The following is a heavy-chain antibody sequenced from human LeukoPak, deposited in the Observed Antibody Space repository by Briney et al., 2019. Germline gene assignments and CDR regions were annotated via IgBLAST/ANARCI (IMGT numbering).Heavy chain of an antibody. CDR1: GFTFSSYG. CDR3: AKDSFRRDTAMADPLGY. V-gene: IGHV3-23*01. Sequence: PGGSLRLSCAASGFTFSSYGMSWVRQAPGKGLEWVSAISGSGGSTYYADSVKGRFTLSRDNSKNTLYLQMNSLRAEDTAVYYCAKDSFRRDTAMADPLGYWGQGTLVTVSS. CDR2: ISGSGGST. J-gene: IGHJ4*02. D-gene: IGHD5-18*01.